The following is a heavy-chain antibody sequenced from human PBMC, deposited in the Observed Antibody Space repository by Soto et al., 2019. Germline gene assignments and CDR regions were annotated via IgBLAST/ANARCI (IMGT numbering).Heavy chain of an antibody. CDR3: AKDMGYDSLTGYTTRRIAGMYV. Sequence: PGGSLRLSCAASGFTFDDYAMHWVRQAPGKGLEWVSGISWNSGSIGYADSVKGRFTISRDNAKNSLYLQMNSLRAEDTALYYCAKDMGYDSLTGYTTRRIAGMYVWGQGTTVTVSS. D-gene: IGHD3-9*01. CDR1: GFTFDDYA. J-gene: IGHJ6*02. V-gene: IGHV3-9*01. CDR2: ISWNSGSI.